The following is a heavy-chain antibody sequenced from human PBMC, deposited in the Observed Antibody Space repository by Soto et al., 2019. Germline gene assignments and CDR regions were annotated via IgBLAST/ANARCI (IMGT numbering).Heavy chain of an antibody. D-gene: IGHD6-6*01. CDR3: ARSRVVGRSSHRHYYFDY. V-gene: IGHV3-30-3*01. CDR2: ISYDGSNK. Sequence: QVQLVESGGGVVQPGRSLRLSCAASGFTFSSYAMHWVRQAPGKGLAWVAVISYDGSNKYYADSVKGRFTISRDNSKNPLYLQMNRLRAEDTAVYYCARSRVVGRSSHRHYYFDYWGQGTLVTVAS. CDR1: GFTFSSYA. J-gene: IGHJ4*02.